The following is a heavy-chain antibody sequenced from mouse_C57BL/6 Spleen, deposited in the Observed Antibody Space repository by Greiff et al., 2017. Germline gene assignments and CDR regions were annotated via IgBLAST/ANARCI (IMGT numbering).Heavy chain of an antibody. CDR2: IYPRSGNT. V-gene: IGHV1-81*01. D-gene: IGHD1-1*01. Sequence: QVQLQQSGAELARPGASVKLSCKASGYTFTSYGISWVKQRTGQGLEWIGEIYPRSGNTYYNEKFKGKATLTADKSSSTAYMELRSLTSEDSAVYFCASPHYYGSSNWFAYWGQGTLVTVSA. CDR3: ASPHYYGSSNWFAY. J-gene: IGHJ3*01. CDR1: GYTFTSYG.